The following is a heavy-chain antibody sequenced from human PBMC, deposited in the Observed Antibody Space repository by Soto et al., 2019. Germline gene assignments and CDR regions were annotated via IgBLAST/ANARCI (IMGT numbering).Heavy chain of an antibody. CDR1: GFTFGDYA. J-gene: IGHJ4*02. V-gene: IGHV3-49*03. CDR3: TRDPSVHITIFGVVTVSPFDY. Sequence: GGSLRLSCTASGFTFGDYAMSWFRQAPGKGLEWVGFIRSKAYGGTTEYAASVKGRFTISRDDSKSIAYLQMNSLKTEDTAVNYCTRDPSVHITIFGVVTVSPFDYWGQGTLVTVSS. CDR2: IRSKAYGGTT. D-gene: IGHD3-3*01.